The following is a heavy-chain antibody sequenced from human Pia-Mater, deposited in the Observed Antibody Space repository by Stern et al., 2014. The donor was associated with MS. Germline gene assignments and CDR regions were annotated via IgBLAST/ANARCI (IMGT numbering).Heavy chain of an antibody. CDR3: AKDRLFCSGGGCYAMDV. J-gene: IGHJ6*02. CDR2: ISNDGNGK. V-gene: IGHV3-30*18. D-gene: IGHD2-15*01. CDR1: GFTLRSYG. Sequence: VQLVQSGGGVVQPGRSLRISCAASGFTLRSYGMHWVRQAPGKGLEWVAVISNDGNGKYYTDSVKGRFTISRDNSKNTLYLQMNSLRTEDTAVYYCAKDRLFCSGGGCYAMDVWGQGTTVTVSS.